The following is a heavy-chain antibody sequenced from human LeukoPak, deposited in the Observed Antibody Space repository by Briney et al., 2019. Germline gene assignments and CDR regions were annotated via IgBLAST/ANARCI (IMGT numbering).Heavy chain of an antibody. CDR3: VRDLGGRSGH. Sequence: GGSLRLSCAASGFTFSSNWMHWVRQAPGKGLVWVSRINEDGSTTNYADSVKRRFTISRDNAKNTLYLQMNSLRAEDTAVYYCVRDLGGRSGHWGQGTLVTVSS. V-gene: IGHV3-74*01. CDR2: INEDGSTT. CDR1: GFTFSSNW. J-gene: IGHJ4*02. D-gene: IGHD1-26*01.